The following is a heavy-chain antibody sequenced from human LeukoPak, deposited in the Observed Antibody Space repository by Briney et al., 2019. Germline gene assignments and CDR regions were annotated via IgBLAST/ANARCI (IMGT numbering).Heavy chain of an antibody. V-gene: IGHV3-74*01. CDR1: GFTFSSYW. Sequence: GGSLRLSCTASGFTFSSYWMHWVRQAPGKGLLWVSRINSDGSSTSYADSVKGRFTISRDNAKNTLYLQMNSLRTEDSALYYCVVDLSGSADYWGQGTLVTVSS. CDR2: INSDGSST. D-gene: IGHD3-10*01. CDR3: VVDLSGSADY. J-gene: IGHJ4*02.